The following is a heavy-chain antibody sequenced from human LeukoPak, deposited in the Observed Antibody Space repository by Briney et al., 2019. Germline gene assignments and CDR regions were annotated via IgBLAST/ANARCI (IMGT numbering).Heavy chain of an antibody. V-gene: IGHV4-34*01. J-gene: IGHJ4*02. CDR2: INHSGST. CDR1: GEFFSVYY. CDR3: ARNSSGYLHS. Sequence: PSETLSLTCAVSGEFFSVYYWSWRWIRQPPGKGLEWIGEINHSGSTNYNPSLKSRVTISVDASKNQFSLKLNSVTAADTAVYYCARNSSGYLHSWAQGTLVTVSS. D-gene: IGHD3-22*01.